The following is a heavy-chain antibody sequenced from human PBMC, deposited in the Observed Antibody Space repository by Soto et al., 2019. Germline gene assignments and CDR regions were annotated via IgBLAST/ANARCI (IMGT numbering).Heavy chain of an antibody. V-gene: IGHV3-23*01. D-gene: IGHD2-8*01. Sequence: GGPRRLSFAASRFTFSTHAMGWLRQAPGTHPEWVAFVDGSGADTSYAASVKARFTISTDNSDHSLSLHIKILRAEDTGRYFCAKDIFAAAYAATSAFDLWGQGTLVTVSS. CDR2: VDGSGADT. J-gene: IGHJ4*02. CDR3: AKDIFAAAYAATSAFDL. CDR1: RFTFSTHA.